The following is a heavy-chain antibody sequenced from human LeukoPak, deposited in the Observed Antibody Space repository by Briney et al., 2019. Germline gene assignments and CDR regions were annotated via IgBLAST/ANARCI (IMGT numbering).Heavy chain of an antibody. CDR3: ARDQAYDFWSGYSNFDY. D-gene: IGHD3-3*01. Sequence: SETLSLTCTVSGGSISSYYWSWIRQPPGKGLEWIGYIYYSGSTNYNPSLKSRVTISVDTSKNQFSLRLSSVTAADTAVYYCARDQAYDFWSGYSNFDYWGQGTLVTVSS. V-gene: IGHV4-59*12. CDR2: IYYSGST. J-gene: IGHJ4*02. CDR1: GGSISSYY.